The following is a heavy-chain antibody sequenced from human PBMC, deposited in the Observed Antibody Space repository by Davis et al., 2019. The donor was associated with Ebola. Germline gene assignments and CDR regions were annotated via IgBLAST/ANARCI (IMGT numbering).Heavy chain of an antibody. J-gene: IGHJ4*02. Sequence: PGGSLRLSCVVSCSYAMNWVRQAPGKGLEWVSGISGSGASTYYADSVKDRFTVSRDDSKNTVFLQMNSLRAEDTAVYYCARGLRYYFGSGKYYPFDYWGQGTLVTVSS. CDR3: ARGLRYYFGSGKYYPFDY. D-gene: IGHD3-10*01. V-gene: IGHV3-23*01. CDR1: CSYA. CDR2: ISGSGAST.